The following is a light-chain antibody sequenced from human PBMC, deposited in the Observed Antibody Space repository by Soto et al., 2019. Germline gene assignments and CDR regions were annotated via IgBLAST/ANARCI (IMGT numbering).Light chain of an antibody. CDR1: QSLSSGY. J-gene: IGKJ5*01. Sequence: EIVLTQSPGTLSLSPGERATLSCRASQSLSSGYLAWYQQKPGQAPRVLIYGASSRATGIPDRFSGSGSGTEFTLTISRLEPEDFAVYFCQQYGSSPIMFGQGTRLEIK. CDR2: GAS. V-gene: IGKV3-20*01. CDR3: QQYGSSPIM.